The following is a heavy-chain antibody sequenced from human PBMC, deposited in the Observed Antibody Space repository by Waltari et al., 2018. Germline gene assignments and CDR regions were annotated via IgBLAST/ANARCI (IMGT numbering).Heavy chain of an antibody. V-gene: IGHV1-69*01. D-gene: IGHD5-12*01. J-gene: IGHJ4*02. Sequence: QVQLVPSGAEVKKPGSSVKVSCTDSGGTFSSSAISWVQQAPGQGREWMGGIIPIFGTANYAQKFQGRVTITADESTSTDYMELSSLRSEDTAVYYCASLRDGYTSYFDYWGQGTLVTVSA. CDR2: IIPIFGTA. CDR1: GGTFSSSA. CDR3: ASLRDGYTSYFDY.